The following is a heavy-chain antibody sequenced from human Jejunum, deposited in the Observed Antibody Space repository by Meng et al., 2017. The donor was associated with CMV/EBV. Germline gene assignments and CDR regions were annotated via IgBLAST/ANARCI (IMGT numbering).Heavy chain of an antibody. V-gene: IGHV3-21*01. D-gene: IGHD5-12*01. J-gene: IGHJ4*02. CDR2: IRNSNRYM. CDR1: LTFSSYS. Sequence: LTFSSYSMTWVRQAPGKGLEWVSSIRNSNRYMYYADSMRGRITISRDNAKNSLYLQMNSLRAEDTALYYCARVGRLAGYDVVPDKWGQGTLVTVSS. CDR3: ARVGRLAGYDVVPDK.